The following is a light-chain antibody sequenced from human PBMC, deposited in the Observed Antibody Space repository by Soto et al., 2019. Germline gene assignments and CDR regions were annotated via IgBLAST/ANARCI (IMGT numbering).Light chain of an antibody. V-gene: IGKV1-5*01. CDR3: QQYNSYSYT. CDR2: DAS. J-gene: IGKJ2*01. Sequence: DIQLTQSPSTLSASVGDNVALTYRASQSISSWLAWYQQKPGKAPKLLIYDASSLESGVPSRFSGSGSGTEFTLTISSLQPDDFATYYCQQYNSYSYTFGQGTKVDIK. CDR1: QSISSW.